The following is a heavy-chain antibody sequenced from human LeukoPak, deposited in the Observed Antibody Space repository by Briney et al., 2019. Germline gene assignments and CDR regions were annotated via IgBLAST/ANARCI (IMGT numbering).Heavy chain of an antibody. J-gene: IGHJ4*02. CDR3: ASGRLNQLELQY. Sequence: GGFLRLSCAASGFTVSSNYMSWVRQAPGKGLEWVSVIYSGGSTYYADSVKGRFTISRDNSKNTLYLQMNSLRAEDTAVYYCASGRLNQLELQYWGQGTLVTVSS. CDR2: IYSGGST. D-gene: IGHD1-7*01. CDR1: GFTVSSNY. V-gene: IGHV3-53*01.